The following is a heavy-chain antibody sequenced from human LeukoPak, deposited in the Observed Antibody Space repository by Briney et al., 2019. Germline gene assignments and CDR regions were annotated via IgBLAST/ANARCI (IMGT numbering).Heavy chain of an antibody. J-gene: IGHJ6*03. D-gene: IGHD3-9*01. Sequence: ASVKVSCKASGYTFTGYYMHWVRQAPGQGLEWMGWINPNSGGTNYAQKFQGRVTMTRDTSISTAYMELSRLRSDDTAVYYCARGDRLTGYYYYYYMDAWGKGTTVTVSS. CDR1: GYTFTGYY. CDR2: INPNSGGT. CDR3: ARGDRLTGYYYYYYMDA. V-gene: IGHV1-2*02.